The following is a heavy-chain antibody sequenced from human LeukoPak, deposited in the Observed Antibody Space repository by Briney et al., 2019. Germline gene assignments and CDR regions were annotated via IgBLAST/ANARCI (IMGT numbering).Heavy chain of an antibody. CDR3: ARGGSQPITMHVFDF. J-gene: IGHJ4*02. CDR1: GYXFSSYA. Sequence: GGSLRLFCGGFGYXFSSYALSWVRQAPGKGLQWVSIISANGGTTYYANSVKGRFSISRDNSKNTMSLQMNSLRVEDTAVYYCARGGSQPITMHVFDFWGQGTLVSVSS. D-gene: IGHD3-10*01. CDR2: ISANGGTT. V-gene: IGHV3-23*01.